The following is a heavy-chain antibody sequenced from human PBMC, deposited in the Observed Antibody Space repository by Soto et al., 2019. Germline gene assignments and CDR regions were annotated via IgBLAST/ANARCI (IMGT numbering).Heavy chain of an antibody. CDR3: ARGVTVFGLVSRFWFDP. V-gene: IGHV4-30-4*01. Sequence: SGTLSLTCTVSGGSISSGDYSWSWVRQSPGKGLEWIGHIYNSGITYYNPSLKSRVVISIDTSRNQFSLRLNSLTAADRAVYFCARGVTVFGLVSRFWFDPSGQGTVVTVSS. CDR1: GGSISSGDYS. CDR2: IYNSGIT. D-gene: IGHD3-3*01. J-gene: IGHJ5*02.